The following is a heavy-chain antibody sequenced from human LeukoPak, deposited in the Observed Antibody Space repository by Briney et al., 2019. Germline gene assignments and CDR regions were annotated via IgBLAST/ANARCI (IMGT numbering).Heavy chain of an antibody. Sequence: GRSLRLSCAASRFTFSDYGMHWVRQAPGKGLEWVAVMSYDGRNKYYADSVKGRFTISRDNSKNTLYLQMNSLRPEDTAVYYCAKDSHTTSLLDYWGQGTLVTVSS. D-gene: IGHD2-2*01. CDR3: AKDSHTTSLLDY. V-gene: IGHV3-30*18. CDR1: RFTFSDYG. CDR2: MSYDGRNK. J-gene: IGHJ4*02.